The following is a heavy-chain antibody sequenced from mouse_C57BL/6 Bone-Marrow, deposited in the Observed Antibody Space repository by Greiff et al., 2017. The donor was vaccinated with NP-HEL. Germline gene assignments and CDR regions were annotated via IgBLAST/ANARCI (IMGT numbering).Heavy chain of an antibody. CDR1: GYTFTSYG. Sequence: VQLQQSGAELARPGASVKLSCKASGYTFTSYGISWVKQRTGQGLEWIGEIYPRSGNTYYNEKFKGKATLTADKSSSTAYMELRSLTSEDSAVYFCARQITTGYFDVWGTGTTVTVSS. CDR3: ARQITTGYFDV. J-gene: IGHJ1*03. CDR2: IYPRSGNT. D-gene: IGHD1-1*01. V-gene: IGHV1-81*01.